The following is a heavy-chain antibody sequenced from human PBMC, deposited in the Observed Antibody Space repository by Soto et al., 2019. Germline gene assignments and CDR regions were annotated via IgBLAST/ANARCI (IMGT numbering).Heavy chain of an antibody. D-gene: IGHD3-3*01. J-gene: IGHJ6*02. Sequence: SETLSLTCTVSGGSISSYYWSWIRQPPGKGLEWIGYIYYSGSTNYNPSLKSRVTISVDTSKNQFSLKLSSVTAADTAVYYCARDRYYDFWSGTNVYYYGMDVWGQGTTVTVSS. V-gene: IGHV4-59*01. CDR3: ARDRYYDFWSGTNVYYYGMDV. CDR2: IYYSGST. CDR1: GGSISSYY.